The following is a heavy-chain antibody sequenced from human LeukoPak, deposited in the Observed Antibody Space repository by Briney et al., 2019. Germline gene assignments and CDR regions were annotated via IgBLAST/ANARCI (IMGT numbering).Heavy chain of an antibody. CDR3: ARQTPKAYDIYYFDY. CDR2: IWYDGSNK. V-gene: IGHV3-33*01. Sequence: GRSLRLSCAASGFTFSSYGMHWVRQAPGKGLEWVAVIWYDGSNKYYADSVKGRFTISRDNSENTLYLQMNSLRAEDTAVYYCARQTPKAYDIYYFDYWGQGTLVTVSS. D-gene: IGHD3-9*01. J-gene: IGHJ4*02. CDR1: GFTFSSYG.